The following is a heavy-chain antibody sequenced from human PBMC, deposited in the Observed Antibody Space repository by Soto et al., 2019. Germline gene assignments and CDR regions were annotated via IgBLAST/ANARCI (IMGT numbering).Heavy chain of an antibody. CDR1: GFIFSSYG. CDR2: MSDDGSNK. CDR3: AKRRGAGGHFDY. D-gene: IGHD2-15*01. V-gene: IGHV3-30*18. J-gene: IGHJ4*02. Sequence: GGSLRLSCAASGFIFSSYGMHWVRQAPGKGLEWVAVMSDDGSNKYYADSVKGRFTISRDNSKNTLSLQMNSLTAEDTAVYFCAKRRGAGGHFDYWGQGALVTVSS.